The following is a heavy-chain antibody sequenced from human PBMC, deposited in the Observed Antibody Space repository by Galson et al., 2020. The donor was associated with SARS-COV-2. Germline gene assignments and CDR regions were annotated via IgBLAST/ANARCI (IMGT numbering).Heavy chain of an antibody. CDR2: IRYEGSAK. CDR1: GFTFSIHG. J-gene: IGHJ6*03. Sequence: QLGESLKISCAASGFTFSIHGIHWDRQAPGKGLEWVAFIRYEGSAKHYADSVKGRFTTSSDNSKNMLYLQMSSLGAGDTAVYYCAKDRKENSYSSLGYIDVWGKGATVTIS. D-gene: IGHD4-4*01. CDR3: AKDRKENSYSSLGYIDV. V-gene: IGHV3-30*02.